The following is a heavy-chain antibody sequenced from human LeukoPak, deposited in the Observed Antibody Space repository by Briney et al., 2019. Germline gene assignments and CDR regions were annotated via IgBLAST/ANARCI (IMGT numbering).Heavy chain of an antibody. J-gene: IGHJ4*02. CDR3: ARGYYDFWSGSTYYFDY. CDR1: GVSISSYC. Sequence: SETLSLTCTVSGVSISSYCWSWIRQPPGKGLEWIGYIYYSGSTNYNPSLKSRAIISVDTSKNQFSLKLSSVTAADTAVYYCARGYYDFWSGSTYYFDYWGQGTLVTVSS. CDR2: IYYSGST. V-gene: IGHV4-59*01. D-gene: IGHD3-3*01.